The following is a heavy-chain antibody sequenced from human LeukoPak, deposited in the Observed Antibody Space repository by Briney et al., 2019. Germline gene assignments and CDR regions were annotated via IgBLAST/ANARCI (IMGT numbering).Heavy chain of an antibody. D-gene: IGHD2/OR15-2a*01. CDR2: IYPGDSDT. CDR3: ARAGYSNRWDGVDY. V-gene: IGHV5-51*01. CDR1: GYTFTNYW. Sequence: GESLKIPCKGSGYTFTNYWIGWVRQMPGKGLEFMGIIYPGDSDTRYSPSFQGQVTISVDKSINPAYLQWSSLKASDSAMYYCARAGYSNRWDGVDYWGQGTLVTVSS. J-gene: IGHJ4*02.